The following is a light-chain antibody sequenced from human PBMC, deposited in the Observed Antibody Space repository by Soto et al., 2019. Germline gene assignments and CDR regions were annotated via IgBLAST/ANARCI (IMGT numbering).Light chain of an antibody. CDR3: SAYAGSNILV. Sequence: QSALTQPPSASGSPGQSVTISCTGTSSDVGGYNYVSWYQQHPGKVPKLIIYEVTKRPSGVPDLFSCSKSGNTASLTVSGLQAEDEADYYCSAYAGSNILVFGGGPNLTVL. CDR1: SSDVGGYNY. V-gene: IGLV2-8*01. J-gene: IGLJ3*02. CDR2: EVT.